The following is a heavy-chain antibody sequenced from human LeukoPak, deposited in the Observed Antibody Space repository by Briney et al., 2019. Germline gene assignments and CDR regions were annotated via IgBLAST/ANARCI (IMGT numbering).Heavy chain of an antibody. J-gene: IGHJ5*02. CDR2: INPNSGGT. D-gene: IGHD1-7*01. V-gene: IGHV1-2*02. Sequence: ASVKVSCKASGYTFTNYYMHWVRQAPGQGLEWMGWINPNSGGTNYAQKFQGRVTMTRDTSISTAYMELSRLRSDDTAVYYCARSPYNWNYVQFDPWGQGTLVTVSS. CDR3: ARSPYNWNYVQFDP. CDR1: GYTFTNYY.